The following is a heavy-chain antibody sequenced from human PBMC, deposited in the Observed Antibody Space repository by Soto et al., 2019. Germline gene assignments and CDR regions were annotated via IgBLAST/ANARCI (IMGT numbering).Heavy chain of an antibody. CDR1: GFTFDDYA. D-gene: IGHD2-8*01. CDR3: AKDFCTNGVCYFLFAY. J-gene: IGHJ4*02. Sequence: EVQLVESGGGLVQPGRSLRLSCAASGFTFDDYAMHWVRQAPGKGLEWVSGISWNSGSIGYADSVKGRFTISRDNAKNSLYLQMNSVRAEDTALYYCAKDFCTNGVCYFLFAYCGQGTLVTFSA. CDR2: ISWNSGSI. V-gene: IGHV3-9*01.